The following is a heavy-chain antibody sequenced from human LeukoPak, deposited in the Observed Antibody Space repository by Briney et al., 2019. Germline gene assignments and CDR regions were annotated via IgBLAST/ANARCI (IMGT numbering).Heavy chain of an antibody. CDR2: ISDSGGST. Sequence: GGSLRLSCAASGFTFSNYAMSWVRQAPGKGLEWVSDISDSGGSTYYADSVRGRFTISRDNSKNTVYMQMNSLRAEDTAVYYCAKDSQSSGWYDYWGQGTPVTVSS. J-gene: IGHJ4*02. D-gene: IGHD6-19*01. CDR1: GFTFSNYA. V-gene: IGHV3-23*01. CDR3: AKDSQSSGWYDY.